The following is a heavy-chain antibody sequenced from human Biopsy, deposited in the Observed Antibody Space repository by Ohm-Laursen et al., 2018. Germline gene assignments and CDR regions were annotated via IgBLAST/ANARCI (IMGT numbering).Heavy chain of an antibody. CDR3: VRLNRRGNIIFFDY. V-gene: IGHV4-59*08. CDR1: GGSITADF. J-gene: IGHJ4*02. Sequence: GTLSLTCIVSGGSITADFWTWIRQTPGERLEWIGYRFHSGSPMYNPSPKSRVTISVDTSKSQFSLTLPSVTAADTAVYYCVRLNRRGNIIFFDYWGRGTLVTVSS. D-gene: IGHD3/OR15-3a*01. CDR2: RFHSGSP.